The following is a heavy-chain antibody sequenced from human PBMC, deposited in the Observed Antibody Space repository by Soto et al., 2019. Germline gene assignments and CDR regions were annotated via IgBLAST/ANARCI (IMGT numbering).Heavy chain of an antibody. CDR2: INPNSGGT. CDR1: GYTFTGYY. CDR3: ARGGSGWYPIILDY. J-gene: IGHJ4*02. Sequence: ASVEVSCKASGYTFTGYYIHWVRQAPGQGLEWMGWINPNSGGTNYAQKFQGRVTMTRDTSISTAYMELSRLRSDDTAVYYCARGGSGWYPIILDYWGQGTLVTVSS. V-gene: IGHV1-2*02. D-gene: IGHD6-19*01.